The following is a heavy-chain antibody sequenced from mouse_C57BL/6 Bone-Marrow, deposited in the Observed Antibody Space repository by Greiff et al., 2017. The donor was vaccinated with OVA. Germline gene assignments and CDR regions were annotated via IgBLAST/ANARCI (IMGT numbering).Heavy chain of an antibody. CDR3: ARQGYGSSYHFDY. D-gene: IGHD1-1*01. CDR2: IWSDGST. V-gene: IGHV2-6-1*01. J-gene: IGHJ2*01. CDR1: GFSLTSYG. Sequence: VQVVESGPGLVAPSQSLSITCTVSGFSLTSYGVHWVRQPPGKGLEWLVVIWSDGSTTYNSALKSRLSISKDNSKSQVFLIMNSRQTDDTARYYCARQGYGSSYHFDYWGQGTTLTVSS.